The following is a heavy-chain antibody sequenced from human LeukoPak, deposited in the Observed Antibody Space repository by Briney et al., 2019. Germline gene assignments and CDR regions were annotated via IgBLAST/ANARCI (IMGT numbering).Heavy chain of an antibody. CDR2: ISSNGGST. Sequence: PGGSLRLSCAASGFTFSSYAMHWVRQAPGKGLEYVSAISSNGGSTYYANSVKGRFTISRDNSKNTLYLQMGSLRAEDTAVYYCARDMGYCSSTSCYLSGWFDPWGQGTLVTVSS. CDR1: GFTFSSYA. J-gene: IGHJ5*02. CDR3: ARDMGYCSSTSCYLSGWFDP. V-gene: IGHV3-64*01. D-gene: IGHD2-2*01.